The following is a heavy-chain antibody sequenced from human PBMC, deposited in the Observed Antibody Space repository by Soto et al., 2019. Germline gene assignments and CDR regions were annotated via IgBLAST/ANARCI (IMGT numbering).Heavy chain of an antibody. V-gene: IGHV5-51*01. D-gene: IGHD2-21*02. CDR1: GYSFTSYW. Sequence: EVQLVQSGAEVKKPGESLKISCKGSGYSFTSYWIVWVRQMPGKGLEWMGYIYPGDSETRYSPSLQGQVTMSADKSTSTAYLQWSRLRASDTAVYYCARRSYCDGDCTRRPYDYYGMDVWGQGTTVTVSS. J-gene: IGHJ6*02. CDR2: IYPGDSET. CDR3: ARRSYCDGDCTRRPYDYYGMDV.